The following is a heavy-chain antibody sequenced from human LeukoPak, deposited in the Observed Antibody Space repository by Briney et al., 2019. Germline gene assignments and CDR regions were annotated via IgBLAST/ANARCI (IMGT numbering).Heavy chain of an antibody. Sequence: SETLSLTCTVSGGSISSYYWSWIRQPPGKGLEWIGYIYYSGSTNYNPSLKSRVTISVDTSKNQFSLKLSSVTAADTAVYYCAREGGYSSGWYYFDYWGQGTLVTVSS. V-gene: IGHV4-59*12. D-gene: IGHD6-19*01. CDR3: AREGGYSSGWYYFDY. CDR1: GGSISSYY. J-gene: IGHJ4*02. CDR2: IYYSGST.